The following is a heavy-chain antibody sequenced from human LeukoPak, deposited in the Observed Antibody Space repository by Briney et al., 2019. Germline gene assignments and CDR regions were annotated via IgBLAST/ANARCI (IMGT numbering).Heavy chain of an antibody. CDR1: GFTFSSSA. V-gene: IGHV3-30*04. J-gene: IGHJ5*02. D-gene: IGHD5-24*01. Sequence: GRSLRLSCAASGFTFSSSAMHRVRQAPGKGLEWVAVISYDGDNKYYADSVKGRFTISRDNSKNTLFLQMNSLGAEDTAMYYCARDRGDGYNSGWFDPWGQGTLVTVSS. CDR2: ISYDGDNK. CDR3: ARDRGDGYNSGWFDP.